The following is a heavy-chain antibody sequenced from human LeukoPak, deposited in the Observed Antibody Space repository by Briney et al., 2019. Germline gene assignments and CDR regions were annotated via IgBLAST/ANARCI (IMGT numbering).Heavy chain of an antibody. Sequence: ASVKVSCKASGYTFTSYYMHWVRQAPGQGLEWMGIINPSGGSTSYAQKFQGRVTMTRDTSTSTVYMELSSLRSEDTAVYYCARDVDPSYDPTAWFDPWGQGTLATVSS. CDR3: ARDVDPSYDPTAWFDP. D-gene: IGHD5-18*01. CDR2: INPSGGST. J-gene: IGHJ5*02. V-gene: IGHV1-46*01. CDR1: GYTFTSYY.